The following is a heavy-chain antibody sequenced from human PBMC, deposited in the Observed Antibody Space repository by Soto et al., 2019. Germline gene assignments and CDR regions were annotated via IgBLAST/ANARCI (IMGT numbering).Heavy chain of an antibody. V-gene: IGHV4-31*03. J-gene: IGHJ6*01. Sequence: PSETLSLTFTVSGGSISSGDYYWTCIRQHPWKGLEWIGYIYYSGSTSYNPSLKSRVTISKDTSKNQFSLKLSSVNAADTAVYYCARDNDYGDYGEYYGMDVWGQGTTVTVSS. CDR3: ARDNDYGDYGEYYGMDV. CDR2: IYYSGST. D-gene: IGHD4-17*01. CDR1: GGSISSGDYY.